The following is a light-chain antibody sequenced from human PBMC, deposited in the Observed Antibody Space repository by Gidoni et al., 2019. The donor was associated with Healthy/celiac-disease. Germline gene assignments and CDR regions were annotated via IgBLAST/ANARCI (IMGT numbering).Light chain of an antibody. J-gene: IGKJ5*01. CDR1: QSVSSY. CDR3: QQRSNWSIT. CDR2: DAS. V-gene: IGKV3-11*01. Sequence: EIVLTQSPATLSSSPGERATLSCRASQSVSSYLAWYQQKPGQAPRLLIYDASNRATGIPARFSGSGSGTDFTLTISRLEPEDFAVYYCQQRSNWSITFGQGTRLEIK.